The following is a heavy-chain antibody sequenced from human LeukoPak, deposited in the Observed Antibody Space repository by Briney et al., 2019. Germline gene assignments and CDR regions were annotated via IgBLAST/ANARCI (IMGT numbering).Heavy chain of an antibody. Sequence: GGSLRLSCAASGFTFSSYAMTWVRQAPGKGMEWVSTITGSGGYTYYADSVKGRFTISRDNSKNTLFLRMNSLRAEDTAVYFCAKQSLYDSSGHFHYWGQGTLVTVSS. V-gene: IGHV3-23*01. CDR3: AKQSLYDSSGHFHY. D-gene: IGHD3-22*01. J-gene: IGHJ4*02. CDR2: ITGSGGYT. CDR1: GFTFSSYA.